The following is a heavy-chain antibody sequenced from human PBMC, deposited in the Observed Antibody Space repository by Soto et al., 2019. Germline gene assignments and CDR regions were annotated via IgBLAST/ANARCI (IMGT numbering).Heavy chain of an antibody. Sequence: QVQLVQSGAEVKKPGASVKVSCKASGYTFSDHDINWVRQASGQGPEWLGWMNPNSGDKSYAQNFPARVTITRDTSRRTAYMELTSLRSEDPDVYYCARGGGNWNDDYFEYWCQGTLVTVSS. CDR2: MNPNSGDK. D-gene: IGHD1-1*01. CDR3: ARGGGNWNDDYFEY. J-gene: IGHJ4*02. V-gene: IGHV1-8*01. CDR1: GYTFSDHD.